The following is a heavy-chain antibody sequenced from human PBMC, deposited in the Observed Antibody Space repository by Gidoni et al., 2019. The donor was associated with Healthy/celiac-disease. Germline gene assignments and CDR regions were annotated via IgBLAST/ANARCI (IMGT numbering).Heavy chain of an antibody. CDR3: AHIKGVQWIQLWLHPLYFDY. V-gene: IGHV2-5*01. CDR2: IYWNDDK. CDR1: GFSLSTSGVG. D-gene: IGHD5-18*01. Sequence: QITLKESGPTLVKPTQTLTLTCTFSGFSLSTSGVGVGWIRQPPGKALEWLALIYWNDDKRYSPSLKSRLTITKDTSKNQVVLTMTNMDPVDTATYYCAHIKGVQWIQLWLHPLYFDYWGQGTLVTVSS. J-gene: IGHJ4*02.